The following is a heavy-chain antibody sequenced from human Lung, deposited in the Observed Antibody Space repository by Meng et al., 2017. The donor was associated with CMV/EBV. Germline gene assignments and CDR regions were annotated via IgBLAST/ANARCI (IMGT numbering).Heavy chain of an antibody. CDR3: ARELGDFWSVGYYYYYYGMDV. D-gene: IGHD3-3*01. V-gene: IGHV3-48*04. CDR1: AFTFRRYS. Sequence: GGSLRLSCTVSAFTFRRYSMNWVRQAPGKGLEWVSSISSSSSTIYYAASLKGRFTISRDNAKNSQYLQMNSLRAEDTAVYYCARELGDFWSVGYYYYYYGMDVWGQGTTVXVSS. J-gene: IGHJ6*02. CDR2: ISSSSSTI.